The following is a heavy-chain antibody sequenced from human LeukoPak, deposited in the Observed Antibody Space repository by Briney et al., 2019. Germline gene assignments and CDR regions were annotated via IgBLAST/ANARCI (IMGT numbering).Heavy chain of an antibody. CDR2: IYYSGST. CDR1: GGSISNYY. CDR3: ARQAGSYAFYYYDY. J-gene: IGHJ4*02. Sequence: ASETLSLTCTVSGGSISNYYWTWIRQPPGKGLERIGYIYYSGSTNYNPSLKSRVTISVDTSKNQFSLKLSSVTAADTAVYYCARQAGSYAFYYYDYWGQGTLVTVSS. D-gene: IGHD2-2*01. V-gene: IGHV4-59*08.